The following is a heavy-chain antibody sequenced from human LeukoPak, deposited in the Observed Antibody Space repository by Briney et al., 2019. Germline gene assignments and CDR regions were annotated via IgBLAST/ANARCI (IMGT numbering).Heavy chain of an antibody. Sequence: GGSLRLSCAASGFTFSSYSMNWVRQAPGKGLEWVSAISDTGNTYHADSVKGRFTISRDSSRNTLFLQMNRLRPEDAAVYYCAKAPVTTCRGAFCYPFDYWGLGTLVTVSS. CDR2: ISDTGNT. D-gene: IGHD2-15*01. J-gene: IGHJ4*02. CDR1: GFTFSSYS. CDR3: AKAPVTTCRGAFCYPFDY. V-gene: IGHV3-23*01.